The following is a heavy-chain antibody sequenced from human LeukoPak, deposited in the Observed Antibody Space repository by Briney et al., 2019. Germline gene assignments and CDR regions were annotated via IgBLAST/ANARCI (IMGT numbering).Heavy chain of an antibody. CDR3: ARHNIVGATDDY. J-gene: IGHJ4*02. CDR2: IYYSGSS. V-gene: IGHV4-59*01. CDR1: GGSISSYY. D-gene: IGHD1-26*01. Sequence: SETLSLTCTVSGGSISSYYWSWIRQPPGKGLEWIGYIYYSGSSYYNPSLKSRVTISVDTSKNQFSLKLSSVTAADTAVYFCARHNIVGATDDYWGQGTLVTVSS.